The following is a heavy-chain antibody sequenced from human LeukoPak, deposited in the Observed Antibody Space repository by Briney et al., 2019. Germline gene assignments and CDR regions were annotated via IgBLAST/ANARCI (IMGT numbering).Heavy chain of an antibody. J-gene: IGHJ3*02. CDR3: ARGCSSASCYTRDAFDI. Sequence: SETLSLTCTVSGGSISSGDYYWSWIRQPPGKGLEWIGYIYYSGSTYYNPSLKSRVTISVDTSKNQFSLKLSSVTAADTAVYYCARGCSSASCYTRDAFDIWGQRTMVTVSS. CDR2: IYYSGST. D-gene: IGHD2-2*02. CDR1: GGSISSGDYY. V-gene: IGHV4-30-4*08.